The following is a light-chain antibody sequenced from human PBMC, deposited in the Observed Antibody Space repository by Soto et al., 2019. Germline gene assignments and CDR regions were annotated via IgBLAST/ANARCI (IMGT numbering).Light chain of an antibody. CDR2: DAS. CDR1: QDISNY. CDR3: QKYNSAPCT. J-gene: IGKJ3*01. V-gene: IGKV1-33*01. Sequence: DIQMTQSPSSLSASVGDRVTITCQASQDISNYLNWYQQKPGKAPKLLIYDASNLETGVPSRFSGSGSGTDFTLTISSLQPEDVATYYCQKYNSAPCTFGPGTKVDIK.